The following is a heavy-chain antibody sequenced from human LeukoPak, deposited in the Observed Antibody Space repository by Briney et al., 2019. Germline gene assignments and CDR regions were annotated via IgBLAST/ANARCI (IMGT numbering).Heavy chain of an antibody. CDR2: INHSGST. V-gene: IGHV4-34*01. CDR3: ARGVANSSGWYGY. J-gene: IGHJ4*02. D-gene: IGHD6-19*01. Sequence: SETLSLTCAVYGGSLSGYYWSWIRQPPGKGLEWIGEINHSGSTNYNPSLKSRVTISVDTSKNQFSLKLSSVTAADTAVYYCARGVANSSGWYGYWGQGTLVTVSS. CDR1: GGSLSGYY.